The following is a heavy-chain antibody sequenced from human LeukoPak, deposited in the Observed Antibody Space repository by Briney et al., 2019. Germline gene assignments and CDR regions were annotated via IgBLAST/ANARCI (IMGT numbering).Heavy chain of an antibody. CDR1: GFTFSSYG. V-gene: IGHV3-30*18. J-gene: IGHJ4*02. D-gene: IGHD6-19*01. Sequence: GGSLRLSCAASGFTFSSYGMHWVRQAPGKGLEWVAVISYDGSNKYYADSVKGRFTISRDNSKNTLYLQMNSLRAEDTAVYYCAKVLSIDSSGWGLDYWGQGTLVTVSS. CDR2: ISYDGSNK. CDR3: AKVLSIDSSGWGLDY.